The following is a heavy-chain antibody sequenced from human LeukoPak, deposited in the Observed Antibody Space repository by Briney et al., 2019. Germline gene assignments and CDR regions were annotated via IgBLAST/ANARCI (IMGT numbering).Heavy chain of an antibody. CDR3: AQETEYDILTGYKN. V-gene: IGHV1-58*02. CDR1: GFTFTSSA. D-gene: IGHD3-9*01. Sequence: ASVKVSCKASGFTFTSSAMQWVRQARGQRLEWIGWIVVGSGNTNYAQKFQERVTITRDMSTSTAYMELSSLRSEDTAVYFFAQETEYDILTGYKNWGQGTLVTVSS. J-gene: IGHJ4*02. CDR2: IVVGSGNT.